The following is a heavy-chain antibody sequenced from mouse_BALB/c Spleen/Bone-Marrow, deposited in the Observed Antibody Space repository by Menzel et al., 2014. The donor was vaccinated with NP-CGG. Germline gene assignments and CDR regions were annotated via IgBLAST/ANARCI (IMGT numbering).Heavy chain of an antibody. CDR3: ARHGITRLLDY. D-gene: IGHD2-4*01. CDR1: GFTFSSYA. J-gene: IGHJ2*01. Sequence: LMESGGGLVKPGGSLKLSCAASGFTFSSYAMSWVRQTPEKRLEWVATISSGGSYTYYPDSVKGRFTISRDNAKNPLYLQMSSLRSEDTAMYYCARHGITRLLDYWGQGTTLTVSS. CDR2: ISSGGSYT. V-gene: IGHV5-9-3*01.